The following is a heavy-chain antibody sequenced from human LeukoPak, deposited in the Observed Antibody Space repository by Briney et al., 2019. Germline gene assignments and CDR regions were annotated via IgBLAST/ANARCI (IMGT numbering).Heavy chain of an antibody. CDR2: IIPLLDST. CDR1: GGSISNYA. D-gene: IGHD1-26*01. J-gene: IGHJ4*02. V-gene: IGHV1-69*04. CDR3: TRLVAGGFDS. Sequence: SVKVSCKFSGGSISNYAVSWVRQAPGQGLEWMGRIIPLLDSTKYAEKFEDRVTITADKSANTVYMEVTSLRFEDTAMYFCTRLVAGGFDSWGQGTLLTVSS.